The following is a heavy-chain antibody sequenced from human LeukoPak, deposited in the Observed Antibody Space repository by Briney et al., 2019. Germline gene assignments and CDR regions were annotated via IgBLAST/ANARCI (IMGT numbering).Heavy chain of an antibody. CDR2: FGRSGSDT. V-gene: IGHV3-23*01. Sequence: GGSLRLSCAASGFTFGTSAMSWVRQAPGKGPEWVSTFGRSGSDTYYSDSVKGRFTMFRDNSKNTLYLQMNSLRDEDTAVYYCAKGSLGSWYYFDYWGQGTLVTVSS. J-gene: IGHJ4*02. CDR1: GFTFGTSA. CDR3: AKGSLGSWYYFDY. D-gene: IGHD6-13*01.